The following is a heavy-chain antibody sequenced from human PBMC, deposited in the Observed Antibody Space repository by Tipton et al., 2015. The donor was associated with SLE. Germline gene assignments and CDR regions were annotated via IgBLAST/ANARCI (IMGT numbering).Heavy chain of an antibody. J-gene: IGHJ4*02. CDR3: AKGASRSYLDY. D-gene: IGHD2/OR15-2a*01. Sequence: RSLRLSCAASGFTFSSYAMHWVRQAPGKGLEWVAVISYDGSNKYYADSVKGRFTISRDNSKNTLYLQMNSLRAEDTAVYYCAKGASRSYLDYWGQGTLVTVYS. CDR1: GFTFSSYA. V-gene: IGHV3-30-3*01. CDR2: ISYDGSNK.